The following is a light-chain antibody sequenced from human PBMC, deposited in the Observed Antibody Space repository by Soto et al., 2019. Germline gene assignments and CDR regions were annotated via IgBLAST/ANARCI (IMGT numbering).Light chain of an antibody. Sequence: DLQMTQSPVSLSASVGDRVTITCRASQSMSSYLNWYQQKPGKAPKLLIYAASSLQSGVPSRFSGSGSGTDFTLTISSLQPEDFATYYCQQSYNTPWTFGQGTKVEIK. CDR3: QQSYNTPWT. J-gene: IGKJ1*01. CDR1: QSMSSY. V-gene: IGKV1-39*01. CDR2: AAS.